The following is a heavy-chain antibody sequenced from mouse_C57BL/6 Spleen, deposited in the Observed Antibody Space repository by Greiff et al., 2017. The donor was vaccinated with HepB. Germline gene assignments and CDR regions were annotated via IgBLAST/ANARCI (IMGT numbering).Heavy chain of an antibody. V-gene: IGHV1-61*01. CDR1: GYTFTSYW. Sequence: QVQLQQPGAELVRPGSSVKLSCKASGYTFTSYWMDWVKQRPGQGLEWIGNIYPSDSETHYNQKFKDKATLTVDTSSSTAYMLLSSLTSADSAVYYCARKRVAPYYFDDWGQGTTLTVSS. CDR2: IYPSDSET. CDR3: ARKRVAPYYFDD. J-gene: IGHJ2*01. D-gene: IGHD1-3*01.